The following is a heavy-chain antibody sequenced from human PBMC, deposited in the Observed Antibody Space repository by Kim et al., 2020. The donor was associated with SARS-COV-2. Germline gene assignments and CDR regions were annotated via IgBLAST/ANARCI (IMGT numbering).Heavy chain of an antibody. J-gene: IGHJ4*02. V-gene: IGHV4-39*01. D-gene: IGHD6-13*01. Sequence: KSRVTRSVDTSKNQFSRKLSSVTAADTAVYYCARHPYIPRVAAAGAIFDYWGQGTLVTVSS. CDR3: ARHPYIPRVAAAGAIFDY.